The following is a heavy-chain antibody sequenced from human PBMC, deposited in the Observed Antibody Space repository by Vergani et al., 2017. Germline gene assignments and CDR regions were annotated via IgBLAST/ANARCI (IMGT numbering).Heavy chain of an antibody. D-gene: IGHD3-22*01. CDR1: GFTFSDYY. J-gene: IGHJ4*02. CDR2: ISSDGGST. V-gene: IGHV3-11*01. CDR3: AGXQGTSAYYYGGFDY. Sequence: QVQLVESGGGLFKPGGSLRLSCAASGFTFSDYYMSWIRQAPGKGLEWVSTISSDGGSTYYADSVKGRFTISRDNSKKMLSLQMNSLTAEDTAIYYCAGXQGTSAYYYGGFDYWGQGILVTVSS.